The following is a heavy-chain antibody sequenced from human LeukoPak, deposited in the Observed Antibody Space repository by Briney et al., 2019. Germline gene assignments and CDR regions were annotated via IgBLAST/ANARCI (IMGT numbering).Heavy chain of an antibody. CDR2: INPNSGGT. CDR3: AIGQLVKVGENWFDP. J-gene: IGHJ5*02. D-gene: IGHD6-6*01. Sequence: AASVKVSCKASGYTFTGYYMHWVRQAPGQGLEWMGWINPNSGGTNYAQKFQGRVTITTDESTSTAYMELSSLRSEDTAVYYCAIGQLVKVGENWFDPWGQGTLVTVSS. V-gene: IGHV1-2*02. CDR1: GYTFTGYY.